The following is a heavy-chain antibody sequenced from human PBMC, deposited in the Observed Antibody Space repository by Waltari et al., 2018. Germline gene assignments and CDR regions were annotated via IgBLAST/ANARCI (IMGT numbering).Heavy chain of an antibody. Sequence: QVQLQQWGAGLLKPSETLSLTCAVYGGSFSGYYWSWIRQPPGKGLEWIGEINHSGSTNFNPSLKSRVTISVDTSKNQFSLKVSSVTAADTAVYYCARGSWGPSVSYYDYYYYYMDVWGKGTTVTVSS. D-gene: IGHD1-26*01. CDR2: INHSGST. CDR3: ARGSWGPSVSYYDYYYYYMDV. CDR1: GGSFSGYY. J-gene: IGHJ6*03. V-gene: IGHV4-34*01.